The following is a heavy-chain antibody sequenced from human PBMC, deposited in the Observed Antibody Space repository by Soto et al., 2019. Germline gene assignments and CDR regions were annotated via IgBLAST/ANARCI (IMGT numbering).Heavy chain of an antibody. Sequence: EMQLLESGGGLVQPGGSLRLSCAASGFTFSSFAMSWVRQAPGKGLDWVSAISGSGGSTYSADSVKGRFTISRDNSKNTLYLHMNSLRADDTAAYYCAKWHTYNYDSLAFSGFDCWGQGTQVTVSS. V-gene: IGHV3-23*01. J-gene: IGHJ4*02. CDR1: GFTFSSFA. D-gene: IGHD3-16*01. CDR3: AKWHTYNYDSLAFSGFDC. CDR2: ISGSGGST.